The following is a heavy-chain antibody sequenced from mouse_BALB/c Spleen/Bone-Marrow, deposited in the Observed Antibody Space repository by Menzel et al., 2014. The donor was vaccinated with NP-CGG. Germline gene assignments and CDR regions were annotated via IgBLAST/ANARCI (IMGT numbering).Heavy chain of an antibody. CDR1: GFSLTNYG. V-gene: IGHV2-9*02. D-gene: IGHD6-1*01. CDR2: IWAGGST. Sequence: QVQLKESGPGLVAPSQSLSITCTVSGFSLTNYGVYWVRQPPGKGLEWLGVIWAGGSTNYNSALMSRLSISKDNSKSQVFLKMNSLRTDDTAMYYCARPTPRYYAMDYWGQGTSVTVSS. CDR3: ARPTPRYYAMDY. J-gene: IGHJ4*01.